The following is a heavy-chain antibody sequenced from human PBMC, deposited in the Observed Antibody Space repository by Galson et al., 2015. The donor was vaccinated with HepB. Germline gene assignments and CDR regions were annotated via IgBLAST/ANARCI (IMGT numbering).Heavy chain of an antibody. J-gene: IGHJ6*02. D-gene: IGHD2-21*01. CDR2: INDNGDDM. Sequence: SLRLSCAASEFTFSTYAMAWVRQPPGKGLEWVSSINDNGDDMYYAHSVRGRFAISRDNSKNTLYLQMSSLRTEDTAVYYCAKPGERWVIRGAGMDVWGQGTTVTVSS. CDR3: AKPGERWVIRGAGMDV. V-gene: IGHV3-23*01. CDR1: EFTFSTYA.